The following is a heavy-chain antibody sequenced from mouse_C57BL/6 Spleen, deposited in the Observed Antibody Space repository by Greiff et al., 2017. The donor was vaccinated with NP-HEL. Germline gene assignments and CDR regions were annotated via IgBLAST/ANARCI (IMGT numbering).Heavy chain of an antibody. Sequence: EVQLQQSGPGLVKPSQSLSLTCSVTGYSITSGYYWNWIRQFPGNKLEWMGYISYDGSNNYNPSLKNRISIPRDTSKNQFFLKLNSVTTEDTATYYCARDGYYPYAMDYWGQGTSVTVSS. J-gene: IGHJ4*01. V-gene: IGHV3-6*01. CDR3: ARDGYYPYAMDY. CDR2: ISYDGSN. D-gene: IGHD1-1*01. CDR1: GYSITSGYY.